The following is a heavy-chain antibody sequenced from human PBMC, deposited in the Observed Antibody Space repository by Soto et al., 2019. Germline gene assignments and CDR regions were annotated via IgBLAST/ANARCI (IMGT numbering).Heavy chain of an antibody. CDR1: GYTFTSYG. CDR2: ISAYNGNT. V-gene: IGHV1-18*01. J-gene: IGHJ6*02. Sequence: ASVKVSCKASGYTFTSYGISWVRQAPGQGLEWMGWISAYNGNTNYAQKLQGRVTMTTDTSTSTAYMELRSLRSDDTAVYYCARTAADYYGYYYYGMDVWGQGTTVTVSS. CDR3: ARTAADYYGYYYYGMDV. D-gene: IGHD3-10*01.